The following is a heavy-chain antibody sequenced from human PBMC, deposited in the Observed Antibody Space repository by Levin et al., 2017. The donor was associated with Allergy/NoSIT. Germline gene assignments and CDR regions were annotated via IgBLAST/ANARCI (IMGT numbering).Heavy chain of an antibody. Sequence: SETLSLTCTVSGGSISSYYWSWIRQPPGKGLEWIGYIYYSGSTNYNPSLKSRVTISVDTSKNQFSLKLSSVTAADTAVYYCAREADFWSGPFDYWGQGTLVTVSS. J-gene: IGHJ4*02. CDR1: GGSISSYY. CDR2: IYYSGST. V-gene: IGHV4-59*01. D-gene: IGHD3-3*01. CDR3: AREADFWSGPFDY.